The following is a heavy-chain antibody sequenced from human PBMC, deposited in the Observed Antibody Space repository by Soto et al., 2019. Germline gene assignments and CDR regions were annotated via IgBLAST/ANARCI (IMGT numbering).Heavy chain of an antibody. CDR2: IYYSGST. J-gene: IGHJ4*02. Sequence: SETLSLTCTVSGGSISSGDYYWGWIRQPPGKGLEWIGYIYYSGSTYYNPSLKSRVTISVDTSKNQFSLQLNSVTPEDTAVYYCARGAPDSRERYYFDYWGQGTLVTVSS. V-gene: IGHV4-30-4*01. CDR3: ARGAPDSRERYYFDY. CDR1: GGSISSGDYY.